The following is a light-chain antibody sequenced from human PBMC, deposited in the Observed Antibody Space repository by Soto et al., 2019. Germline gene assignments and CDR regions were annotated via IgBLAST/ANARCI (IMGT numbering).Light chain of an antibody. Sequence: EIVVTQSPATLSASPGERVTLSCRASQFVSRRLAWYQQRLGQVPRLLIYDTSTRAPGISARFSGSGSGAEFTLTISSLQYEDFAVYYCQEYFHWPPGMFGPGTTVDIK. CDR1: QFVSRR. V-gene: IGKV3-15*01. CDR2: DTS. CDR3: QEYFHWPPGM. J-gene: IGKJ1*01.